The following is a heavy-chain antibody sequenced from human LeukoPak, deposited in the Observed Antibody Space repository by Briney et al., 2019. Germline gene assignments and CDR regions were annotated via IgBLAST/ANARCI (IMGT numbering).Heavy chain of an antibody. J-gene: IGHJ4*02. CDR1: GFTFSDYY. CDR2: INHSGST. CDR3: ARRVGYYGSGSYPPGFDY. D-gene: IGHD3-10*01. Sequence: GSLRLSCAASGFTFSDYYMSWIRQPPGKGLEWIGEINHSGSTNYNPSLKSRVTISVDTSKNQFSLKLSSVTAADTAVYYCARRVGYYGSGSYPPGFDYWGQGTLVTVSS. V-gene: IGHV4-34*01.